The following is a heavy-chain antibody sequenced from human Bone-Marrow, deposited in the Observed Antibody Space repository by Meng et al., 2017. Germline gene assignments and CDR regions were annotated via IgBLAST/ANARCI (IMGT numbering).Heavy chain of an antibody. CDR3: ARAPTVTTLRGNRYYFDY. V-gene: IGHV1-69*13. D-gene: IGHD4-17*01. CDR2: IIPIFGTT. J-gene: IGHJ4*02. Sequence: SVKVSCKASGDTFNSFTFNWVRQAPGQGLEWMGGIIPIFGTTEYAQKFQGRVTITADESTSTAYMELSSLRSEDTAVYYCARAPTVTTLRGNRYYFDYWGQGTLVTVSS. CDR1: GDTFNSFT.